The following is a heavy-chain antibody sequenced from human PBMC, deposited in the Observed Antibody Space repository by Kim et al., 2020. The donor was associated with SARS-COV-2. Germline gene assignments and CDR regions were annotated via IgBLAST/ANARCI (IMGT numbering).Heavy chain of an antibody. CDR3: AKERRKYCSGGSCHLEY. CDR2: IWSDVSNK. D-gene: IGHD2-15*01. V-gene: IGHV3-30*02. Sequence: GGSLRLSCAASRFTFSSYGLHWVRQAPGKGLEWVAFIWSDVSNKYHADSVKGRFTISRDNSKNTLYLQMNNLRAEDTAVYDCAKERRKYCSGGSCHLEYWRQGTLVTVRS. J-gene: IGHJ4*02. CDR1: RFTFSSYG.